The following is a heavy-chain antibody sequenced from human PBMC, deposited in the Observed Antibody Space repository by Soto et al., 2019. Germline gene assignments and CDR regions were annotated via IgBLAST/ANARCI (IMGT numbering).Heavy chain of an antibody. D-gene: IGHD4-4*01. Sequence: PSETLSLTCTVSGGSISHYYWGWIRQPPGKGLEWIGSIYHSGSTYYNPSLKSRVTISVDTSKNQFSLKLSSVTAADTAVYYCARGTQDSNYVSRPYYFDYWGQGTLVTVSS. CDR3: ARGTQDSNYVSRPYYFDY. CDR1: GGSISHYY. V-gene: IGHV4-38-2*02. J-gene: IGHJ4*02. CDR2: IYHSGST.